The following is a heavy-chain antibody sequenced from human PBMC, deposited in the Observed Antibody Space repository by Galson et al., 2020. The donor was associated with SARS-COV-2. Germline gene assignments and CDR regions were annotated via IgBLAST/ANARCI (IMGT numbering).Heavy chain of an antibody. CDR2: INPNNGDT. CDR1: GYTFTDYY. Sequence: ASVKVSCKASGYTFTDYYMHWVRQAPGQGLECMGWINPNNGDTNYAQKFQGRVTMTRDTSISTAYMDLSSLTSDDTAVYYCARDRRDGDKQAFDIWGQGTMVTVSS. CDR3: ARDRRDGDKQAFDI. V-gene: IGHV1-2*02. J-gene: IGHJ3*02.